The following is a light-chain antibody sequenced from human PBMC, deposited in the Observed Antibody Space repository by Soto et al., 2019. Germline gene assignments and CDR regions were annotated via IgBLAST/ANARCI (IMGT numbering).Light chain of an antibody. Sequence: EIVMTQSPATLPVSPGERATLSCRASQSVSSNLAWYQQKPGQAPRLLIYGASTRATDIPARFSGSGSGTARFSGSGSGTEFTLTISSLQSEDIAVYYCQQYNNWPPLTFGGGTKVEI. CDR3: QQYNNWPPLT. CDR1: QSVSSN. J-gene: IGKJ4*01. CDR2: GAS. V-gene: IGKV3-15*01.